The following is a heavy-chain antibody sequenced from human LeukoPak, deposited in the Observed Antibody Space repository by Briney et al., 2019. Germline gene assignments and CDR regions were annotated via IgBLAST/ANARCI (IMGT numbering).Heavy chain of an antibody. D-gene: IGHD5-18*01. CDR1: GGSISSNSYY. CDR2: IYYSGST. J-gene: IGHJ3*02. V-gene: IGHV4-39*01. CDR3: ARHFVDTAVPGDFDI. Sequence: SETLSLTCTVFGGSISSNSYYWGWIRQPPGKGLEWIGSIYYSGSTYYNPSLKSRVTISVDTSKNQFSLKLSSVTAVDTAVYYCARHFVDTAVPGDFDIWGQGTMVTVSS.